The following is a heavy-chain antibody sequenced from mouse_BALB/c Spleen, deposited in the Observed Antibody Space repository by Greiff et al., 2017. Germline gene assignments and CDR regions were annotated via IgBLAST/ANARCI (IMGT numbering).Heavy chain of an antibody. V-gene: IGHV2-2-2*01. CDR2: IWSGGST. J-gene: IGHJ4*01. CDR3: VIPMDY. CDR1: GFSLTSYG. Sequence: QVQLKESGPGLVQPSQSLSITCTVSGFSLTSYGVHWVRQSPGKGLEWLGVIWSGGSTDYNAAFISRLSISKDNSKSQVFFKMNSLQADDTAIYYCVIPMDYWGQGTSVTVSS.